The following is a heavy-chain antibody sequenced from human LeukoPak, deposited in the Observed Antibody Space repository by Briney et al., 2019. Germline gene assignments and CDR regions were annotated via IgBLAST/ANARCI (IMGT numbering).Heavy chain of an antibody. Sequence: GGSLRLSCAVSGFSVSGHWMTWVRQAPGKGLEWVANIKQDGSEKNYVDSVKGRFTISRDNAENSLFLQMNSLRVEDTAVYYCAREWQGGIAAAGTRIEGDYWGQGTLVAVSS. CDR1: GFSVSGHW. CDR3: AREWQGGIAAAGTRIEGDY. D-gene: IGHD6-13*01. V-gene: IGHV3-7*01. J-gene: IGHJ4*02. CDR2: IKQDGSEK.